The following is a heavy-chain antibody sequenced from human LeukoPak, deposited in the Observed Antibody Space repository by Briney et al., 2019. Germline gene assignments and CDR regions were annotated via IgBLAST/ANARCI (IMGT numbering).Heavy chain of an antibody. D-gene: IGHD3-10*01. CDR3: ARELLWFGELPYYMDV. CDR2: IKQDGSEK. V-gene: IGHV3-7*01. J-gene: IGHJ6*03. Sequence: GGSLRLSCAASGFTFSSYWMSWVRQAPGKGLEWVANIKQDGSEKYYVDSVKGRFTISRDNAKNSLYLQMNSLRAEDTAVYYCARELLWFGELPYYMDVWGKGTTVTISS. CDR1: GFTFSSYW.